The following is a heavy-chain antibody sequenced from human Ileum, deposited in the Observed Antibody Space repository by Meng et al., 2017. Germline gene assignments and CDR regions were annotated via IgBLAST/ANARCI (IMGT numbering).Heavy chain of an antibody. CDR1: GGSFSGYY. CDR2: INHSGST. Sequence: QAELQMWGAGLLQPLATLSLTCAGYGGSFSGYYCSWIRQPPGKGLEWIGEINHSGSTNYNPSLKSRVTLSVDTSKNQFSLKLSSVTAADTAVYYCARVGYYGSGSWGQGTLVTVSS. J-gene: IGHJ5*02. V-gene: IGHV4-34*01. D-gene: IGHD3-10*01. CDR3: ARVGYYGSGS.